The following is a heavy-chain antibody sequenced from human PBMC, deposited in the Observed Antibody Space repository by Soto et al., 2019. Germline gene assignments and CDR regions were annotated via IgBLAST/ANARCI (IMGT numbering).Heavy chain of an antibody. CDR1: GFTFSSYS. Sequence: GGSLRLSCAASGFTFSSYSMNWVRQAPGKGLEWVAVISYDGSNKYYADSVKGRFTISRDNSKNTLYLQMNSLRAEDTAVYYCARKYCSSTSCYGDVFDYWGQGTLVTAPQ. D-gene: IGHD2-2*01. J-gene: IGHJ4*02. V-gene: IGHV3-30*03. CDR3: ARKYCSSTSCYGDVFDY. CDR2: ISYDGSNK.